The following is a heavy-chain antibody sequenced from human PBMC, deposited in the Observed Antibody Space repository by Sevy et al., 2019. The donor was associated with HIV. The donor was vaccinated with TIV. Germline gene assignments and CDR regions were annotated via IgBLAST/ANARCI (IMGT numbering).Heavy chain of an antibody. J-gene: IGHJ4*01. CDR1: GGSISSSNHY. D-gene: IGHD6-19*01. Sequence: SETLSLTCTVSGGSISSSNHYWGWIRQPPGKGLEWIVSIYFTGSTYYNPSLKSRVTVSVDMSKSLFSLKLTSVTGTDTGVYYCASHLSSGWYALAHWAHGTLVTVSS. V-gene: IGHV4-39*01. CDR2: IYFTGST. CDR3: ASHLSSGWYALAH.